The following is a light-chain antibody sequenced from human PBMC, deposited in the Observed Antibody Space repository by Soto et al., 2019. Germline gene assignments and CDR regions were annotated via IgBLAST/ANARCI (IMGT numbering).Light chain of an antibody. CDR1: QPVNIY. V-gene: IGKV1-39*01. CDR2: AAS. Sequence: DIQMTQSPSSLSASVGDRVTITCRTSQPVNIYLNWYQHKPGKAPKLLIYAASSVQSGVPSRFSGSGSGADFTLTISSLQPEDFATYYCQQSYSAPTFGGGTKVEIK. CDR3: QQSYSAPT. J-gene: IGKJ4*01.